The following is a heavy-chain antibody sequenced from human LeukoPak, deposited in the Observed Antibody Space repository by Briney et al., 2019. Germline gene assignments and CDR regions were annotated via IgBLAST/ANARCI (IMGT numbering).Heavy chain of an antibody. CDR1: GGAISGYY. CDR3: ARDLAYTHRWFAP. V-gene: IGHV4-4*07. CDR2: IYTSGST. J-gene: IGHJ5*02. Sequence: SETLSLTCTVSGGAISGYYWGCSRQPAGEGLEWIGRIYTSGSTNYNPSLKSRVTMSVDTSKNHFSLKLRSVTAADTAVYSCARDLAYTHRWFAPWGPGTLVTVSS. D-gene: IGHD4-11*01.